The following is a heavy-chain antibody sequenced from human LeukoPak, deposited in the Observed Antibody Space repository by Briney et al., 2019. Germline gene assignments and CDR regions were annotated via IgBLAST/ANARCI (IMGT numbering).Heavy chain of an antibody. CDR3: ARLWLAITYL. CDR1: GFPFSISC. J-gene: IGHJ4*02. CDR2: ITTDETT. D-gene: IGHD3-10*01. Sequence: GGSLCLSCAASGFPFSISCMHWFRQVPGKGLMWVSRITTDETTSYADSVRGRFSISRDNAKNTVYLQMNSLRVEDTAVYYCARLWLAITYLWGQGLLVSVSS. V-gene: IGHV3-74*01.